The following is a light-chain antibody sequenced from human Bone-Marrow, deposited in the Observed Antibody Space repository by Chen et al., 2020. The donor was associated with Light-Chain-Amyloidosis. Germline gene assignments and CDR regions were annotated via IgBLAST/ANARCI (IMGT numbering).Light chain of an antibody. Sequence: QSALTQPASQPGQSITISCTGTSSDVGSYNLVSWYQQHPGKAPKLMIYEVSKRPSGVSNRFSGSKYGNTTSLTIYGLQAEEEAGYCSCSNGGRKRAYWVFGGGTRLTVL. CDR3: CSNGGRKRAYWV. J-gene: IGLJ3*02. CDR2: EVS. CDR1: SSDVGSYNL. V-gene: IGLV2-23*02.